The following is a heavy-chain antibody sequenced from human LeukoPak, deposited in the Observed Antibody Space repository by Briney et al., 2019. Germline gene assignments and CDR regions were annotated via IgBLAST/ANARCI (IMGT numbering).Heavy chain of an antibody. V-gene: IGHV3-30*02. D-gene: IGHD3-22*01. CDR2: IRYDGSNK. CDR1: GFTFSSYG. CDR3: AKGSGYYPGRFDY. J-gene: IGHJ4*02. Sequence: GGSLRLSRAASGFTFSSYGMHWVRQAPGKGLEWVAFIRYDGSNKYYADSVKGRFTISRDNSKNTLYLQMNSLRAEDTAVYYCAKGSGYYPGRFDYWGQGTLVTVSS.